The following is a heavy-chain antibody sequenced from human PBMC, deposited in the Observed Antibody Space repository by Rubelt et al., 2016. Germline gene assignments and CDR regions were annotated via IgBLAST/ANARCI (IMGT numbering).Heavy chain of an antibody. Sequence: QVQLVQPGAEVKKPGASVKVSCKASGYTFTSYYMHWVRQAPGQGLEWMGIINPSGGSTSYAQKFPGRVTMTRDTSTSTVCMELRSLRSDDTAVYYCARVEYYYDSSGYSDYWGQGTLVTVPS. CDR2: INPSGGST. CDR1: GYTFTSYY. D-gene: IGHD3-22*01. CDR3: ARVEYYYDSSGYSDY. J-gene: IGHJ4*02. V-gene: IGHV1-46*01.